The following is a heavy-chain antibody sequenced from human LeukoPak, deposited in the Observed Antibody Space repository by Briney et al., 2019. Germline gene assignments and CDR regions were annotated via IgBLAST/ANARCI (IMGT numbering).Heavy chain of an antibody. Sequence: PGGSLRLSCAASGFTFSSYAMHWVRQAPGKGLEWVAVISYDGSNKYYADSVKGRFTISRDNSKNTLYLQMNSLRAEDTAVYYCARDGLAAMGINWGQGTLVTVSS. J-gene: IGHJ4*02. CDR1: GFTFSSYA. V-gene: IGHV3-30-3*01. D-gene: IGHD5-18*01. CDR2: ISYDGSNK. CDR3: ARDGLAAMGIN.